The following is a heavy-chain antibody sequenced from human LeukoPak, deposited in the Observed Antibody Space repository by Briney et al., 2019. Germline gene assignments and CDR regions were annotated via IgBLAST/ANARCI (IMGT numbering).Heavy chain of an antibody. J-gene: IGHJ5*02. Sequence: PSQTLSLTCSVSGGSISSGSYYWSWIRQPAGKGLEWIGRIYTRGSTNYNLSLKSRVTISVDTSKNQFSLKLTSVTAADTAVYYCAREGLNMVRGVIPKEAWGWFDPWGQGTLVTVSS. V-gene: IGHV4-61*02. CDR2: IYTRGST. D-gene: IGHD3-10*01. CDR3: AREGLNMVRGVIPKEAWGWFDP. CDR1: GGSISSGSYY.